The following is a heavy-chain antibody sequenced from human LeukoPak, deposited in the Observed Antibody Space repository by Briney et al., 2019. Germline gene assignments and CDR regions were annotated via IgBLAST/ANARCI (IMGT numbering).Heavy chain of an antibody. CDR1: GFTFSSYS. D-gene: IGHD6-13*01. Sequence: GGSLRLSCAASGFTFSSYSMNWVRQAPGKGLEWVSSISSSSSYIYHADSVKGRFTISRDNAKNSLYLQMNSLRAEDTAVYYCARDLADSSSWRNNNWFDPWGQGTLVTVSS. J-gene: IGHJ5*02. V-gene: IGHV3-21*01. CDR3: ARDLADSSSWRNNNWFDP. CDR2: ISSSSSYI.